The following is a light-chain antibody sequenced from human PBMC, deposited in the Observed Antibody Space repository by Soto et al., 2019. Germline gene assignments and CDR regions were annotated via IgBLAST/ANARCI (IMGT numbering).Light chain of an antibody. J-gene: IGLJ2*01. V-gene: IGLV2-14*01. Sequence: QSALTQPASVSGSPGQSITISCTGTTSDVVVESVSWYQQHPGKAPQLIIYDVTNRPSGVSGRFSGSKSGNTASLTISGLQAEDEADYYCSSFGHLIIVDFGGGTKLTVL. CDR2: DVT. CDR3: SSFGHLIIVD. CDR1: TSDVVVES.